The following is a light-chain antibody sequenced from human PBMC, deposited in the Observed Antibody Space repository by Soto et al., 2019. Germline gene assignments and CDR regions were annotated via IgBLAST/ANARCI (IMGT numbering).Light chain of an antibody. CDR1: SGSVSSSYY. CDR2: SIN. CDR3: SSYAGSNNLV. Sequence: QTVVTQEPSFSVSPGGTVTLTCGLSSGSVSSSYYPSWYQQTPGQAPRTLIYSINTRSSGVPNRFSGSKSGNTASLAVSGLQAEDEADYYCSSYAGSNNLVFGGGTQLTVL. V-gene: IGLV8-61*01. J-gene: IGLJ2*01.